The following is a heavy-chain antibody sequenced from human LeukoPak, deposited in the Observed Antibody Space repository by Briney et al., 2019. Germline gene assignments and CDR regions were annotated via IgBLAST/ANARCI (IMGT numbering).Heavy chain of an antibody. CDR2: ISYDGSNK. V-gene: IGHV3-30*03. Sequence: GGSLRLSCAASGFTISSYWMSWVRQAPGKGLEWVALISYDGSNKYYADSVKGRFTTSRDNSKNTLYLQMNSLRPEDTAVYYCAREVAARRLGSWFDPWGQGTLVTVSS. D-gene: IGHD6-6*01. J-gene: IGHJ5*02. CDR1: GFTISSYW. CDR3: AREVAARRLGSWFDP.